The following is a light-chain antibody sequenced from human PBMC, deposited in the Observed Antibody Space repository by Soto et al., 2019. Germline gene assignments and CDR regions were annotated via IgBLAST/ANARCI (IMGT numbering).Light chain of an antibody. CDR1: QSVSSSY. V-gene: IGKV3-20*01. CDR2: GAS. J-gene: IGKJ4*01. CDR3: QQYGSSPRALT. Sequence: EIVLTQSPGTLSLSPGERATLSCRASQSVSSSYLAWYQQKPGQAPRLLIYGASSRATGIPDRFSGSGSGTDFTLTISRLEPEDFALYYCQQYGSSPRALTFGGGTKVEIK.